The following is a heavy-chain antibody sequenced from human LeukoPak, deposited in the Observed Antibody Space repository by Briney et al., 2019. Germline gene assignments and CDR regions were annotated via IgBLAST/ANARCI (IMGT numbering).Heavy chain of an antibody. J-gene: IGHJ4*02. V-gene: IGHV3-64D*06. CDR3: AKDLYGDYVGHFDY. D-gene: IGHD4-17*01. CDR2: ISSNGGST. CDR1: GFTFSSYA. Sequence: GGSLRLSCSASGFTFSSYAMHRVRQAPGKGLEYVSAISSNGGSTYYADSVKGRFTISRDNSKNTLYLQMSSLRAEDTAVYYCAKDLYGDYVGHFDYWGQGTLVTVSS.